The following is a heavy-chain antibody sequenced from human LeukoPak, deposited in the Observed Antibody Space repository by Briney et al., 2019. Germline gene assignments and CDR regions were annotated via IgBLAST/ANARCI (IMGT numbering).Heavy chain of an antibody. J-gene: IGHJ4*02. Sequence: SETLSLTCTVSGGSISSSSFYWGWIRQPPGKGLEWIGSIYYSGNTYYNPSLKSRVSISVDTSKNQFSLKLSSVTAADTAVYYCARHPGRLFDSWGQGTLVTVSS. V-gene: IGHV4-39*01. CDR1: GGSISSSSFY. CDR3: ARHPGRLFDS. CDR2: IYYSGNT.